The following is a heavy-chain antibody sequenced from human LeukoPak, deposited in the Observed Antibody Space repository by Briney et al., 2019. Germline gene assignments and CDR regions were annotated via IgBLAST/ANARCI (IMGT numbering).Heavy chain of an antibody. V-gene: IGHV1-18*01. CDR1: GYTFTNYG. CDR2: ISAYNGNT. Sequence: ASVKVSCKASGYTFTNYGISWVRQAPGQGLEWMGWISAYNGNTNYAQKLQGRVTMTTDTSTSTAYMELRSLRSDDTAVYYCASRWYTTGTTDAFDIWGQGTMVTVSS. CDR3: ASRWYTTGTTDAFDI. D-gene: IGHD1-1*01. J-gene: IGHJ3*02.